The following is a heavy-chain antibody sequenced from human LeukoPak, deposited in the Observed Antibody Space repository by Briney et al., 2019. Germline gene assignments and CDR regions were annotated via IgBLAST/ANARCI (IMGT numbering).Heavy chain of an antibody. D-gene: IGHD4-17*01. J-gene: IGHJ6*02. CDR3: ATPGTTVTTEVYYYYGMDV. Sequence: GSSVKVSCKASGGTFSSYAISWVRQAPGQGLEWMGGIIPIFGTANYAQKFQGRVTITADESTSTAYMELSSLRSEDTAVYYCATPGTTVTTEVYYYYGMDVWGQGTTVTVSS. V-gene: IGHV1-69*01. CDR1: GGTFSSYA. CDR2: IIPIFGTA.